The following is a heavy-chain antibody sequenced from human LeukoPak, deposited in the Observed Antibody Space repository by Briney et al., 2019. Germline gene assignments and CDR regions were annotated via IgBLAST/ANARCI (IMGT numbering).Heavy chain of an antibody. D-gene: IGHD1-1*01. Sequence: GGSLRLSCAASGFTFSSYSMNWVRQAPGKGLEWVSSISSSSSYIYYADSVKGRFTISRDNSKNTLYLQMNSLRAEDTAVYYCARETEDGPFDIWGQGTMVTVSS. V-gene: IGHV3-21*04. CDR3: ARETEDGPFDI. CDR1: GFTFSSYS. CDR2: ISSSSSYI. J-gene: IGHJ3*02.